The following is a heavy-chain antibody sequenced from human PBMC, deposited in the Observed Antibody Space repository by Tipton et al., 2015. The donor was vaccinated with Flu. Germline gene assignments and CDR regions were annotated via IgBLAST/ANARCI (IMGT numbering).Heavy chain of an antibody. D-gene: IGHD1-1*01. J-gene: IGHJ4*02. Sequence: TLSLTCAVYGGSFSSHYWSWIRQPPGKGLEWIGEINPSGSTNYNPSLKSRVTISGDTSKNQVSLKLSSVTAADTAVYYCARVWSSFVATASLDYWGRGTLVTVSS. CDR2: INPSGST. CDR1: GGSFSSHY. V-gene: IGHV4-34*01. CDR3: ARVWSSFVATASLDY.